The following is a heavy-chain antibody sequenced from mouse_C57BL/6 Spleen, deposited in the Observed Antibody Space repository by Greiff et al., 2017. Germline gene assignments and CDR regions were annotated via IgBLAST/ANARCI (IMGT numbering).Heavy chain of an antibody. D-gene: IGHD2-10*01. CDR1: GFSLTSYG. J-gene: IGHJ3*01. CDR3: ATSYGNYGAWFAY. Sequence: VQLQQSGPGLVQPSQSLSITCTVSGFSLTSYGVHWVRQSPGKGLEWLGVIWSGGSTDYNAAFISRLSISKDNSKSPVFFKMNSLQADDTAIYYCATSYGNYGAWFAYWGQGTLVTVSA. V-gene: IGHV2-2*01. CDR2: IWSGGST.